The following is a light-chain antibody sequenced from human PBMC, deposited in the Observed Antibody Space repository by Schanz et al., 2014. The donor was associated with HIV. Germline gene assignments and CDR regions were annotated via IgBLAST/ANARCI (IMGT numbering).Light chain of an antibody. CDR2: VVA. CDR1: ISDVGSYNL. J-gene: IGLJ2*01. V-gene: IGLV2-14*02. CDR3: VSYTGTNNPV. Sequence: QSVLTQPASVSGSPGQSITISCTGTISDVGSYNLVSWYQQHPGKAPKLIIYVVASRPSGVSHRFSGSKSGNTASLTVSGLQAEDEADYYCVSYTGTNNPVFGGGTKLTVL.